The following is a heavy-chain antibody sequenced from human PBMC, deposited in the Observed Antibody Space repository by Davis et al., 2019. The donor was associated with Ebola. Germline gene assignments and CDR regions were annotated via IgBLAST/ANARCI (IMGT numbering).Heavy chain of an antibody. D-gene: IGHD6-19*01. CDR3: ARAAAVAGTRFDP. CDR2: IYYSGST. V-gene: IGHV4-59*11. J-gene: IGHJ5*02. Sequence: PSETLSLTCTVSGGSISSHYWSWIRQPPGNGLEWIGYIYYSGSTNYNPSLKSRVTISVDTSKNQFSLKVSSVTAADTAVYYCARAAAVAGTRFDPWGQGTLVTVSS. CDR1: GGSISSHY.